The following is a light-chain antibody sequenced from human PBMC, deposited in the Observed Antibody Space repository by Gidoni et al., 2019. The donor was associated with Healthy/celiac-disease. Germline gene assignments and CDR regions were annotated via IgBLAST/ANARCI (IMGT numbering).Light chain of an antibody. J-gene: IGKJ2*01. CDR1: QSVSSY. CDR2: DAS. V-gene: IGKV3-11*01. CDR3: QQRSNWPGA. Sequence: EIVLTQSPATLSLSPGERATLSCRASQSVSSYLAWYQQTPGQAPRLLIYDASNRATGIPARFSGSGSGTDFTLTISSLEPEDFAVYYCQQRSNWPGAFXXXTKLEIK.